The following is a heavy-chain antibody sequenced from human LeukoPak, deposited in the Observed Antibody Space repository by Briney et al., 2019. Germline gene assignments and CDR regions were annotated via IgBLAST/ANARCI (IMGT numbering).Heavy chain of an antibody. CDR3: ARDWRGRPYSYGYFDY. V-gene: IGHV4-61*02. CDR2: INSSGNT. D-gene: IGHD5-12*01. Sequence: SETLSLTCAVSGGSIISGGYSWSWIRQPAGKGLEWIGRINSSGNTNYNPSLQSRVTLSVDRSKNQISLRLSSVTAADTAVYYCARDWRGRPYSYGYFDYWGQGILVTVSS. CDR1: GGSIISGGYS. J-gene: IGHJ4*02.